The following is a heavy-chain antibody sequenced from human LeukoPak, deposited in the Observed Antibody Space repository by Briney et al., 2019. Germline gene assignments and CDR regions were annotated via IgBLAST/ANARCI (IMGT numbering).Heavy chain of an antibody. D-gene: IGHD3-16*02. Sequence: SETLSLTCAVSGGSISSSNWWSWVRQPPGKGLEWIGEIYHSGSTNYNPSLKSRVTISVDTSKNQFSLKLSSVTAADTAVYYCARSTITFGGVIGRWGQGTLVTVSS. V-gene: IGHV4-4*02. J-gene: IGHJ4*02. CDR2: IYHSGST. CDR3: ARSTITFGGVIGR. CDR1: GGSISSSNW.